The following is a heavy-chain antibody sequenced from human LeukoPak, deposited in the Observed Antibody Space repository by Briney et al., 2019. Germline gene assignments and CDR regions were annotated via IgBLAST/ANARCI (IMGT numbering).Heavy chain of an antibody. D-gene: IGHD6-13*01. J-gene: IGHJ4*02. V-gene: IGHV4-4*07. CDR1: GVSIRSYY. CDR3: ARSSWYFTSFDY. Sequence: SETLSLTCNVSGVSIRSYYWSWIRQPPGKGLEWIGRIYTSGSTNYNPSLKSRVTMSVDTSKNQFSLQLNSVTPEDTAVYYCARSSWYFTSFDYWGQGTLVTVSS. CDR2: IYTSGST.